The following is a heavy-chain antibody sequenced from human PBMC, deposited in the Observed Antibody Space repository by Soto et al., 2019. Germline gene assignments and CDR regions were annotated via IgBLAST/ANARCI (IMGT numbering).Heavy chain of an antibody. V-gene: IGHV4-31*03. CDR1: GGSISSGGYY. CDR3: ARAYYDSSGYYRYFQH. D-gene: IGHD3-22*01. CDR2: IYYSGST. J-gene: IGHJ1*01. Sequence: SETLSLTCTVSGGSISSGGYYWSWIRQHPGKGLEWIGYIYYSGSTYYNPSLKSRVTISVDTSKNQFSLKLSSVTAADTAVYYCARAYYDSSGYYRYFQHLGQGTLVTIT.